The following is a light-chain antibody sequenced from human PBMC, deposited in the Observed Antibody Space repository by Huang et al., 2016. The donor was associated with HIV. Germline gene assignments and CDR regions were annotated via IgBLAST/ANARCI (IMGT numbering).Light chain of an antibody. CDR3: QRYNGWPPYT. J-gene: IGKJ2*01. CDR2: GAS. CDR1: QNIDSN. Sequence: EIVMTQSPVTLSVSPGERATLACRASQNIDSNLAWYQQKSGQAPRLLIYGASTRATGIPARFSGSGSGTGFTLTISRLQSEDFVVYYCQRYNGWPPYTFGQGTKLEIK. V-gene: IGKV3-15*01.